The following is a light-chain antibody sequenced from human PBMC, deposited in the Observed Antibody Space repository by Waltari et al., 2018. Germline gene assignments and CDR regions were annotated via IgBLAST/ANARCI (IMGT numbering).Light chain of an antibody. V-gene: IGKV3-20*01. CDR1: QSVSSS. J-gene: IGKJ1*01. Sequence: VILTQSPAPLSLSPGERATLSCRVSQSVSSSLAWYQQKPGQAPRLLIYGASSRATGIPDRFSGSGSGTDFTLTISSLEPEDFAVYYCQKYSSSPWTFGQGTKVEIK. CDR3: QKYSSSPWT. CDR2: GAS.